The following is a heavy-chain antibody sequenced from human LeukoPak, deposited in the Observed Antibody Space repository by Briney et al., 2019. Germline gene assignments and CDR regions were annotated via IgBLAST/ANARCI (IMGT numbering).Heavy chain of an antibody. CDR2: IIPIFGTA. Sequence: ASVTLSFTCAGGGGTIYSSSWGRRAREHRGEGMGGIIPIFGTANYAQKFQGRVTITTDESTSTAYMELSSLRSEDTAVYYCARGDPNWNYGEGYWGQGTLVTVSS. D-gene: IGHD1-7*01. J-gene: IGHJ4*02. V-gene: IGHV1-69*05. CDR3: ARGDPNWNYGEGY. CDR1: GGGGTIYS.